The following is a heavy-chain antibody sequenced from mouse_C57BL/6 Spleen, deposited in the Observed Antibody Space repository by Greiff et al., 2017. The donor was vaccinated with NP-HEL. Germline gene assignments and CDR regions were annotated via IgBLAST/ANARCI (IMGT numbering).Heavy chain of an antibody. D-gene: IGHD6-1*01. J-gene: IGHJ2*01. Sequence: VQLQESGAELVRPGTSVKMSCKASGYTFTNYWIGWVKQRPGHGLAWIGDIYPGGGYTNYNEKFKGKATLTADKSSSTAYMQFSSLTSDDSAIYYFSRSGRNDFDYWGQGTTLTVSS. CDR1: GYTFTNYW. CDR2: IYPGGGYT. CDR3: SRSGRNDFDY. V-gene: IGHV1-63*01.